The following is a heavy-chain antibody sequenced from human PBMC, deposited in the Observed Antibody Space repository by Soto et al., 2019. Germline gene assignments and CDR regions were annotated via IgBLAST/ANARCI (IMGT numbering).Heavy chain of an antibody. CDR2: ISYDGSNK. V-gene: IGHV3-30*18. J-gene: IGHJ4*02. CDR1: GFTFSSYG. Sequence: GGSLRLSCAASGFTFSSYGMHWVRQAPGKGLEWVAVISYDGSNKYYADSVKGRFTISRDNSKNTLYLQMNSLRAEDTAVYYCAKEWAGNDYWGQGTLVTVSS. CDR3: AKEWAGNDY. D-gene: IGHD1-26*01.